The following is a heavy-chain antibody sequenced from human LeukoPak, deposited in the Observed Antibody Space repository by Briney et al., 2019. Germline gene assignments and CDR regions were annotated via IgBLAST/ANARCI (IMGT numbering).Heavy chain of an antibody. CDR1: GGSISSSSYY. J-gene: IGHJ4*02. V-gene: IGHV4-39*07. CDR2: IYYSGST. Sequence: SETLSLTCTVSGGSISSSSYYWGWIRQPPGKGLEWIGSIYYSGSTYYNPSLKSRVTISVDTSKNQFSLKLSSVTAADTAVYYCARASDTGLCFDYWGQGTLVTVSS. D-gene: IGHD5-18*01. CDR3: ARASDTGLCFDY.